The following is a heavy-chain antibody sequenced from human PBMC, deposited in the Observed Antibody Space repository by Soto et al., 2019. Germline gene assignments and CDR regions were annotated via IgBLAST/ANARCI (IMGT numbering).Heavy chain of an antibody. D-gene: IGHD2-15*01. J-gene: IGHJ3*02. Sequence: GASVKVSCKASGYTFTSYGISWVRQAPGQGLEWMGWISAYNGNTNYAQKFQGRVTITADKSTSTVYMELSSLRSEDTAVYYCARDWLVVVAATATFDAFDIWGQGTMVTVSS. CDR3: ARDWLVVVAATATFDAFDI. CDR2: ISAYNGNT. V-gene: IGHV1-18*01. CDR1: GYTFTSYG.